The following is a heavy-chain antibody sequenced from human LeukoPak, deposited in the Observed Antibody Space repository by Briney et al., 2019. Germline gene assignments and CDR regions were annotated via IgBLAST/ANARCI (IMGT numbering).Heavy chain of an antibody. J-gene: IGHJ4*02. D-gene: IGHD2-2*02. CDR3: ARGTPYCSSASCYNY. CDR2: INPSGGST. CDR1: GYTFTSYY. Sequence: ASVKVSCKASGYTFTSYYMHWVRQAPGQGLEWMGIINPSGGSTNYAQRFQGRVTMTRDTSISTAYMELSSLRSEDTAVYYCARGTPYCSSASCYNYWGQGTLVTVSS. V-gene: IGHV1-46*01.